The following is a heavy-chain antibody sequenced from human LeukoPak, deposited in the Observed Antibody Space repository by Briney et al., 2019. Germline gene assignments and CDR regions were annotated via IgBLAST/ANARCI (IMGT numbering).Heavy chain of an antibody. D-gene: IGHD5-18*01. CDR1: GFTFGSYS. CDR3: AREVQLWTYRGYYGMDV. V-gene: IGHV3-48*01. CDR2: ISSSSSTI. Sequence: GGSLRLSCAASGFTFGSYSMNWVRQAPGRGLEWVSYISSSSSTIYYADSVKGRFTISRDNSKNTLYLQMNSLRAEDTAVYYCAREVQLWTYRGYYGMDVWGQGTTVTVSS. J-gene: IGHJ6*02.